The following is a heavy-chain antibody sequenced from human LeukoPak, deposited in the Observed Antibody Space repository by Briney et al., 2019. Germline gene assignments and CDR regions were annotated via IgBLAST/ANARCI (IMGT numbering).Heavy chain of an antibody. CDR2: INHSGST. CDR3: ARRAGVNWFDP. J-gene: IGHJ5*02. V-gene: IGHV4-34*01. CDR1: GGSFSGYY. Sequence: KSSETLSLTCAVYGGSFSGYYWSWIRQPPGKGLEWIGEINHSGSTNYNPSLKSRVTISVDTSKNQSSLKLSSVTAADTAVYYCARRAGVNWFDPWGQGTLVTVSS. D-gene: IGHD3-10*01.